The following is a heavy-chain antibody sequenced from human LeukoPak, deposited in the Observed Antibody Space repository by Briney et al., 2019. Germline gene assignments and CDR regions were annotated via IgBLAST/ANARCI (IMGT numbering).Heavy chain of an antibody. Sequence: ASVKLSCKVSGYTLAELSIHWVRQPLGKGLEWMGGFDPEDDETIYAQKFQGRVTLTEDTSTDTAYMELSSLRSEDTAAYYCATGRSGYGYVIDSWGQGTLVTVSS. CDR1: GYTLAELS. D-gene: IGHD5-18*01. J-gene: IGHJ4*02. CDR2: FDPEDDET. CDR3: ATGRSGYGYVIDS. V-gene: IGHV1-24*01.